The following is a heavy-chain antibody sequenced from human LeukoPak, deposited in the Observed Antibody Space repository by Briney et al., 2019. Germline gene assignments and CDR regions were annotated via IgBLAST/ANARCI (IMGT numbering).Heavy chain of an antibody. CDR3: TKEPAP. V-gene: IGHV4-4*07. CDR2: LFSDGST. Sequence: SETLSLTCTVSGGSISGYYWSWLRQPAGEGLEWIGRLFSDGSTTYNPSLKSRVTMSVDTSRNQFSLKLSSVTAADTAVYYCTKEPAPWGQGTLVTVSS. J-gene: IGHJ5*02. CDR1: GGSISGYY.